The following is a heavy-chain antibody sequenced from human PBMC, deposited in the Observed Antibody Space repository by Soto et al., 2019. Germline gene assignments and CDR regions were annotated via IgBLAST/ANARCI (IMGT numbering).Heavy chain of an antibody. V-gene: IGHV3-21*01. D-gene: IGHD1-7*01. CDR3: ARDLAATGTTDYGMDV. J-gene: IGHJ6*01. CDR2: ISSSSSYI. Sequence: GGSLRLSCAASGFTFSSYSMNWVRQAPGKGLEWVSSISSSSSYIYYADSVKGRFTISRDNAKNSLYLQMNSLRAEDTAVYYCARDLAATGTTDYGMDVSGQGTTLAVSS. CDR1: GFTFSSYS.